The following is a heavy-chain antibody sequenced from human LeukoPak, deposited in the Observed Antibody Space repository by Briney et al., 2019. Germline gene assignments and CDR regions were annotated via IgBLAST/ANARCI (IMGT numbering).Heavy chain of an antibody. CDR2: IYYSGST. CDR3: ARAQWLVANLDY. CDR1: GGSISSYY. D-gene: IGHD6-19*01. Sequence: SETLSLTCTVSGGSISSYYWSWIRQPPGKGLEWIGYIYYSGSTNYNPSLKSRVTISVDTSKNQFSLKLSSVTAADTAVYYCARAQWLVANLDYWGQGTPVTVSS. V-gene: IGHV4-59*01. J-gene: IGHJ4*02.